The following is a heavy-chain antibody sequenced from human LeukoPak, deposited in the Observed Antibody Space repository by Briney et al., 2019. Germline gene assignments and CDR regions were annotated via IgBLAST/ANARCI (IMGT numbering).Heavy chain of an antibody. CDR3: ARHRDYSNRRCGFDP. Sequence: SETLSLTCTVSGGSISSGSYYWSWIRQPPGKGLEWIGSIYHSGSTYYNPSLKSRVTISVDTSKNQFSLKLSSVTAADTAVYYCARHRDYSNRRCGFDPWGQGTLVTVSP. CDR1: GGSISSGSYY. CDR2: IYHSGST. J-gene: IGHJ5*02. D-gene: IGHD4-11*01. V-gene: IGHV4-39*01.